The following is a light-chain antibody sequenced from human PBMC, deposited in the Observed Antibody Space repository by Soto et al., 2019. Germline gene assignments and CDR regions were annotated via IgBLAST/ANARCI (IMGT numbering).Light chain of an antibody. V-gene: IGKV3-20*01. CDR3: HQHGGTPET. CDR1: RSVPNDY. Sequence: EIVLTQSPGTLSLSPGERATLSCRASRSVPNDYVSWYQQKPGQPPRLLVFRASNRATGIPDRFSGRGSGTDFLLTISGLEPADSGTYLCHQHGGTPETFGLGTKVDSK. J-gene: IGKJ1*01. CDR2: RAS.